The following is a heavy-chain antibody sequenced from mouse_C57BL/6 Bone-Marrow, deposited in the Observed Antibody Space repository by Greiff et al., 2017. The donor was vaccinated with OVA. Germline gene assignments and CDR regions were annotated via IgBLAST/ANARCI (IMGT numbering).Heavy chain of an antibody. Sequence: EVKLLESGGDLVKPGGSLKLSCAASGFTFSSYGISWVRQTPDKRLEWVATISSGGSYTYYPDSVKGRFTISRDNAKNTLYLQMSSLKSEDTAMYYCARPLAYWGQGTLVTISA. CDR3: ARPLAY. CDR2: ISSGGSYT. J-gene: IGHJ3*01. V-gene: IGHV5-6*02. CDR1: GFTFSSYG.